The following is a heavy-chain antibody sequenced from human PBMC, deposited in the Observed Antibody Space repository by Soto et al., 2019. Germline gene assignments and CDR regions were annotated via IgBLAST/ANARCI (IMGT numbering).Heavy chain of an antibody. V-gene: IGHV3-23*01. CDR2: IRGSAGTP. CDR1: GFTFSNYA. CDR3: AKDRDYFDY. Sequence: EVQLLESGGGLVQPGGSLRLSCAASGFTFSNYAMNWVRQAPGKGLEWVASIRGSAGTPYYADSVRGRFTISRDNSKNTLSLQMNSLRVEDTAVYYCAKDRDYFDYWGQGAPVTVSS. J-gene: IGHJ4*02.